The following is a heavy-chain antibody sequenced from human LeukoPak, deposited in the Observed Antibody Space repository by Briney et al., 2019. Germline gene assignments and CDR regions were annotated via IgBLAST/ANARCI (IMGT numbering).Heavy chain of an antibody. Sequence: RGSLRLSCAASVFTFSNAWMSWVRQAPGKGGEWVGRIKSKTDGGTTDYAAPVKGRFTISRDDSKNTLYLQMNSLKTEDTAVYYCTTDPSAVTNRYYYYYYMDVWGKGTTVTISS. CDR1: VFTFSNAW. J-gene: IGHJ6*03. CDR3: TTDPSAVTNRYYYYYYMDV. CDR2: IKSKTDGGTT. D-gene: IGHD4-17*01. V-gene: IGHV3-15*01.